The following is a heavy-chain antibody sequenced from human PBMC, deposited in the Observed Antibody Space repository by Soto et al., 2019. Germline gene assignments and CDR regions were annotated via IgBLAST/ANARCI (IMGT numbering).Heavy chain of an antibody. CDR2: IYHSGST. D-gene: IGHD4-17*01. V-gene: IGHV4-30-2*01. CDR1: GGSISSGGYS. CDR3: ASSVRIPTVINY. J-gene: IGHJ4*02. Sequence: SETLSLTCAVSGGSISSGGYSWSWIRQPPGKGLEWIGYIYHSGSTYYNPSLKSRVTISVDRSKNRFSLKLSSVTAADTAVYYCASSVRIPTVINYWGQGTLVTVSS.